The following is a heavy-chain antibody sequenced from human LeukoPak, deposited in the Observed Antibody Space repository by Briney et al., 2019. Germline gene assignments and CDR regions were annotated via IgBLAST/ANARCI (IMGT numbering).Heavy chain of an antibody. J-gene: IGHJ6*02. V-gene: IGHV3-48*02. CDR1: GFTFSNYA. D-gene: IGHD1-7*01. CDR2: IIGSSSTI. CDR3: ARDRFSGTTSGYYYGMDV. Sequence: RSGGSLRLSCAASGFTFSNYAMSWVPQAPGEALEWVSAIIGSSSTIYYADSVKGRFTISRDSAKNSLYLQMNSLRDEDTAVYYCARDRFSGTTSGYYYGMDVWGQGTTVTVSS.